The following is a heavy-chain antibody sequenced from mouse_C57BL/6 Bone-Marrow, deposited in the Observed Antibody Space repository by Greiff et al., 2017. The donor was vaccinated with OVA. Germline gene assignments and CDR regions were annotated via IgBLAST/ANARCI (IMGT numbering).Heavy chain of an antibody. J-gene: IGHJ3*01. V-gene: IGHV1-69*01. CDR2: IDPSDSYT. D-gene: IGHD2-2*01. CDR1: GYTFTSYW. Sequence: QVQLQQPGAELVMPGASVKLSCKASGYTFTSYWMHWVKQRPGQGLEWIGEIDPSDSYTNSTQKFKGKSTLTVDKSSSTAYMQLSSLTSEDSAVYYCARRGLRGAWFAYWGQGTLVTVSA. CDR3: ARRGLRGAWFAY.